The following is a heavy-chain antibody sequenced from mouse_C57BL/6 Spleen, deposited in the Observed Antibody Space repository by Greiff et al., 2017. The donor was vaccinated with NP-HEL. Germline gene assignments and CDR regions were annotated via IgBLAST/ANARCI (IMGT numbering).Heavy chain of an antibody. D-gene: IGHD1-1*01. CDR3: ASDYYYGSSLYAMAY. Sequence: QVQLQQPGAELVKPGASVKLSCKASGYTFTSYWMHWVKQRPGQGLEWIGMIHPNSGSTNYNEKFKSKATLTVDKSSSTAYMQLSSLTSEDSAVYYCASDYYYGSSLYAMAYWGQGTSVTVSS. V-gene: IGHV1-64*01. CDR2: IHPNSGST. CDR1: GYTFTSYW. J-gene: IGHJ4*01.